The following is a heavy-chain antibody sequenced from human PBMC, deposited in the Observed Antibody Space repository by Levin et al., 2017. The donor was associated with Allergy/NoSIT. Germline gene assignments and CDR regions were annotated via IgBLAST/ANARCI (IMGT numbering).Heavy chain of an antibody. V-gene: IGHV3-48*02. CDR3: ARLTYYDFWSGWVSFDY. CDR2: ISSSSSTI. J-gene: IGHJ4*02. CDR1: GFTFSSYS. D-gene: IGHD3-3*01. Sequence: SCAASGFTFSSYSMNWVRQAPGKGLEWVSYISSSSSTIYYADSVKGRFTISRDNAKNSLYLQMNSLRDEDTAVYYCARLTYYDFWSGWVSFDYWGQGTLVTVSS.